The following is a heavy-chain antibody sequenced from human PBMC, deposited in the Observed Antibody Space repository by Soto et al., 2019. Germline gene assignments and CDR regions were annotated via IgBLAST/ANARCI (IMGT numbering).Heavy chain of an antibody. CDR3: AKTAAARPNLYHDS. V-gene: IGHV3-23*01. D-gene: IGHD6-6*01. J-gene: IGHJ4*02. CDR2: ISGSGGGT. CDR1: GFTFSSYA. Sequence: PGGSLRLACAATGFTFSSYAISWVRQAPGKGLEWVSVISGSGGGTYYADSVKGRFTISRDKSKNTLYLQMNSLRVDDTAVFYCAKTAAARPNLYHDSWGQGTLVTVSS.